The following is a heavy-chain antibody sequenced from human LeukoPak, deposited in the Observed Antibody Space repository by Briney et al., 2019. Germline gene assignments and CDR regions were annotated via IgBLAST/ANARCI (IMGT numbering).Heavy chain of an antibody. CDR3: ARDGSGSNSLDY. Sequence: GGSLRLSCAASGFTFSSYAMHWVRQAPGKGLEWVAVISYDGSNKYYADSVKGRFTISRDNSKNTLYLQMNSLRAEDTAVYYCARDGSGSNSLDYWGQGTLVTVSS. J-gene: IGHJ4*02. CDR2: ISYDGSNK. D-gene: IGHD1-26*01. CDR1: GFTFSSYA. V-gene: IGHV3-30*04.